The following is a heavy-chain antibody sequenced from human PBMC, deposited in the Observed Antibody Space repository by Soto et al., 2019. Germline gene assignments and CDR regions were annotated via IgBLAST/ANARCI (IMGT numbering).Heavy chain of an antibody. J-gene: IGHJ4*02. CDR1: GFTFSSYG. D-gene: IGHD3-10*01. CDR2: IWYDGSNK. V-gene: IGHV3-33*01. Sequence: GGSLRLSCAPSGFTFSSYGMHWARQAPGKGLEWVAVIWYDGSNKVYADSVKGRFTISRDNSKNTLYLQMNSLRAEDTAVYYCARDYGSADSHFDYWGQGTLVTVSS. CDR3: ARDYGSADSHFDY.